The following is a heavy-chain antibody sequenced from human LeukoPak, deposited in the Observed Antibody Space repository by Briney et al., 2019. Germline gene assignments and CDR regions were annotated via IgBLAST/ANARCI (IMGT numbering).Heavy chain of an antibody. CDR1: GFTFGDYA. Sequence: PGRSLRLSCTASGFTFGDYAMSWFRQAPGKGLEWVGRIKSKTDGGTTDYAAPVKGRFTISRDDSKTTLYLQMNSLTTEDTAVYFCAHRDTTMVRVDYWGQGTLVTVSS. CDR2: IKSKTDGGTT. J-gene: IGHJ4*02. CDR3: AHRDTTMVRVDY. D-gene: IGHD5-18*01. V-gene: IGHV3-15*01.